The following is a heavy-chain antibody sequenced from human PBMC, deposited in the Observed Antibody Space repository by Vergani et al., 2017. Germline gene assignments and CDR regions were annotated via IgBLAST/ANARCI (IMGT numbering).Heavy chain of an antibody. J-gene: IGHJ6*02. CDR3: AKARDPNCKGGNCYSYYYGLDL. D-gene: IGHD2-15*01. CDR1: GFTVSSNY. CDR2: IYSGGST. V-gene: IGHV3-53*02. Sequence: EVQVVETGGGLVQPGGSLRLSCAASGFTVSSNYMSWVRQAPGKGLEWVSVIYSGGSTFYTDSVKGRFTISRDNSKDTLYLQMNSLRVEDTAIYYCAKARDPNCKGGNCYSYYYGLDLWGQGTTVTVSS.